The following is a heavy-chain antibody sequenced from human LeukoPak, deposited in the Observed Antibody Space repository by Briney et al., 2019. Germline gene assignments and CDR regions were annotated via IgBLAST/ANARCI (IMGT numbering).Heavy chain of an antibody. V-gene: IGHV3-23*01. J-gene: IGHJ4*02. Sequence: GGSLRLSCVASGITFSNYAVSWVRQAPEKGLDWVSVISGSAHKIRYADSVKGRFTISRDNAENTLYLQMNSLRAEDTAVYYCARELVPATYFDSWGQGTLVTVSS. CDR1: GITFSNYA. CDR2: ISGSAHKI. D-gene: IGHD2-2*01. CDR3: ARELVPATYFDS.